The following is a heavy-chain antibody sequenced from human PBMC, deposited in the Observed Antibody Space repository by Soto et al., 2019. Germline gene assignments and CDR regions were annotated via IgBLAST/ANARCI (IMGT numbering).Heavy chain of an antibody. CDR1: GGSITGYY. Sequence: ETLSLTCTVSGGSITGYYWSWIRQPPGKGLEWIGYIYYSGSTNYNPSLRSRVTISVDRSKNQFSLMLSSVTAADTAVYYCAREGYYDTSGYPRYYYYGTDVWGQGTTVTVS. J-gene: IGHJ6*02. D-gene: IGHD3-22*01. CDR3: AREGYYDTSGYPRYYYYGTDV. CDR2: IYYSGST. V-gene: IGHV4-59*01.